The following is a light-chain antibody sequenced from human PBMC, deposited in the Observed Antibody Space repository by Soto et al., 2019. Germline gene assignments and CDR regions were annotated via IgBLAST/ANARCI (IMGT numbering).Light chain of an antibody. CDR3: QHYNSYSEA. Sequence: DIQMTQTLSTMSASVGDRVTITCRGGHTIRSWLAWYQQKPGKDRKLLLYEPSTLRSAIPSRFSGSVSGTEFTLTIRSLPPDDFATYYCQHYNSYSEAFGQGTTVDIK. CDR2: EPS. CDR1: HTIRSW. V-gene: IGKV1-5*03. J-gene: IGKJ1*01.